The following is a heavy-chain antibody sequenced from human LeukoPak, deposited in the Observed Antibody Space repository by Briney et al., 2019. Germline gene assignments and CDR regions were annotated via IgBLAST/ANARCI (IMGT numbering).Heavy chain of an antibody. CDR2: TSGSVGIT. Sequence: GGSLRLSCVASGFTFSSNAMSWVRQAPGKGLEWFALTSGSVGITYYADSVLGRFTISRENSKNTLSLQMNSPRAEDAAVYYCAKDQGDSSGYPLYFFDYWGRGTLVPVSS. J-gene: IGHJ4*02. D-gene: IGHD3-22*01. V-gene: IGHV3-23*01. CDR3: AKDQGDSSGYPLYFFDY. CDR1: GFTFSSNA.